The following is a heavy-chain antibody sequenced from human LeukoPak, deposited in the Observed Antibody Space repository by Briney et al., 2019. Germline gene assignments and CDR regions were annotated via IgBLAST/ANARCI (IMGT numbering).Heavy chain of an antibody. CDR1: GGSISTYF. Sequence: SETLSLTCAVSGGSISTYFWSWIRQPPGKGLEWIAYISDIGSINYNPSLKSRVTISLDTSKNQFSLKLSSVTAADTAVYYCAGHHPRNTVDFWGQGTLVTVSS. V-gene: IGHV4-59*08. CDR3: AGHHPRNTVDF. D-gene: IGHD2-8*02. J-gene: IGHJ4*02. CDR2: ISDIGSI.